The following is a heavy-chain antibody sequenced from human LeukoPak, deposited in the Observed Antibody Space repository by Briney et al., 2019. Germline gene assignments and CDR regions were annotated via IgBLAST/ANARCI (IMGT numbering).Heavy chain of an antibody. CDR3: AKDTAVSGPDHGMDV. Sequence: GGSLRLSCAASGFTFDDDAMHWVRQAPGKGLEWVSGISWNSGSIGYADSVKGRFTISRDNAKNSLYLQMNSLRAEDTTLYYCAKDTAVSGPDHGMDVWGQGTTVTVSS. J-gene: IGHJ6*02. CDR1: GFTFDDDA. D-gene: IGHD3-10*01. V-gene: IGHV3-9*01. CDR2: ISWNSGSI.